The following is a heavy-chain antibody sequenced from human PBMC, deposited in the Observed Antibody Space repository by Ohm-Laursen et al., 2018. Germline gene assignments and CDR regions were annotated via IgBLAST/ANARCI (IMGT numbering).Heavy chain of an antibody. J-gene: IGHJ6*02. D-gene: IGHD2-2*01. V-gene: IGHV1-2*02. Sequence: GASVKVSCKASGYTFTGYYMHWVRQAPGQGLEWMGWINPNSGGTNYAQKFQGRVTMTRDTSISTAYMELSRLRSDDTAVYYCAREVRGEYYYYHYGMDVWGQGTTVTVSS. CDR2: INPNSGGT. CDR3: AREVRGEYYYYHYGMDV. CDR1: GYTFTGYY.